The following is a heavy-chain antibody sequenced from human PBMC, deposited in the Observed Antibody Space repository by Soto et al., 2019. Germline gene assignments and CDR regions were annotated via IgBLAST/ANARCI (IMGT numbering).Heavy chain of an antibody. CDR2: ISGSGGST. CDR3: AKWDYYDFWSGYYHLFDY. J-gene: IGHJ4*02. Sequence: GGPLRLSCAASGFTFSSYAMSWVRQAPGKGLEWVSAISGSGGSTYYADSVKGRFTISRDNSKNTLYLQMNSLRAEDTAVYYCAKWDYYDFWSGYYHLFDYWGQGTLVTVSS. D-gene: IGHD3-3*01. CDR1: GFTFSSYA. V-gene: IGHV3-23*01.